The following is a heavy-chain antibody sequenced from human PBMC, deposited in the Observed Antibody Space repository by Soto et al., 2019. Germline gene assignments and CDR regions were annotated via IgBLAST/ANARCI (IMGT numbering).Heavy chain of an antibody. CDR1: GFTFRNYW. J-gene: IGHJ4*02. CDR3: AREIVTTGEDYFDS. CDR2: INRDGSST. V-gene: IGHV3-74*01. D-gene: IGHD1-1*01. Sequence: EVQLVESGGGLVQPGGSLRLSCAASGFTFRNYWMHWVRQAPGKGLVWVSRINRDGSSTSYADSVKGRVTISRDTXXNTLYLQMNSLRAEDTAVYYCAREIVTTGEDYFDSWGQGTLVTVSS.